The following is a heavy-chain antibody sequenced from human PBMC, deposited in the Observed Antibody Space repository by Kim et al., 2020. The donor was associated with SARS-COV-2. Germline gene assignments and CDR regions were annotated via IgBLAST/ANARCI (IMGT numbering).Heavy chain of an antibody. CDR3: ARDRRDYGVNFDY. CDR1: GYSISSGYY. Sequence: SETLSLTCTVSGYSISSGYYWGWIRQPPGKGLEWIGSIYHSGSTYYNPSLKSRVTISVDTSKNQFSLKLSSVTAADTAVYYCARDRRDYGVNFDYWGQGTLVTVSS. V-gene: IGHV4-38-2*02. J-gene: IGHJ4*02. D-gene: IGHD4-17*01. CDR2: IYHSGST.